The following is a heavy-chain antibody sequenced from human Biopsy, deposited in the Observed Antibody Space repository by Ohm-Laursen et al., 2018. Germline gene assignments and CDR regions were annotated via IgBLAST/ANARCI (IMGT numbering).Heavy chain of an antibody. Sequence: GSLRLSCAASGISFSRSAMNWVRQAPGKGLEWVSTITSSGGSTYFADSVKGRFTISRDNSKNRLYLQMNSLRGEDTAVYYCAKQGATILSSFDSWGQGTLVTVSS. V-gene: IGHV3-23*01. CDR3: AKQGATILSSFDS. CDR2: ITSSGGST. CDR1: GISFSRSA. J-gene: IGHJ5*01. D-gene: IGHD3-9*01.